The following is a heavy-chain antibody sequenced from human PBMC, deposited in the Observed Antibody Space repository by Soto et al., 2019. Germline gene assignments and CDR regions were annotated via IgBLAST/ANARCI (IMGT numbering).Heavy chain of an antibody. CDR2: IWYDGSNK. V-gene: IGHV3-33*01. CDR1: GFTFSSYG. CDR3: ARGDCSGGSCYPGGDWFDP. D-gene: IGHD2-15*01. Sequence: QVQLVESGGGVVQPGRSLRLSCAASGFTFSSYGMHWVRQAPGTGLEWVAVIWYDGSNKYYADSVKGRFTISRDNSKNTLYLQMNSLRAEDTAVYYCARGDCSGGSCYPGGDWFDPWGQGTLVTVSS. J-gene: IGHJ5*02.